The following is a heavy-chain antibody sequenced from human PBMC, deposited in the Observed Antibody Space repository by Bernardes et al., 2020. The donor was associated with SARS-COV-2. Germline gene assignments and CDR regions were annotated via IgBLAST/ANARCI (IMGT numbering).Heavy chain of an antibody. CDR3: VGSSCGIDCYIGGLRSWDYGMDI. CDR2: MYNSGST. CDR1: GGSLSSSSYY. D-gene: IGHD2-21*02. Sequence: SETLSLTCSVSGGSLSSSSYYWGWIRQPPGKGLEWIGTMYNSGSTYHNPSLKSRATISIDTSKNQVSLSLNSMTAADTAVYYCVGSSCGIDCYIGGLRSWDYGMDIWGQGTTVTVSS. J-gene: IGHJ6*02. V-gene: IGHV4-39*01.